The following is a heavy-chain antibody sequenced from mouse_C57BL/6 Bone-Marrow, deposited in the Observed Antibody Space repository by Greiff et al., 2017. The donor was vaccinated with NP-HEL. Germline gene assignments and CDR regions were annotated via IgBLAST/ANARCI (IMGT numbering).Heavy chain of an antibody. Sequence: EVQLQQSGPELVKPGASVKISCKASGYSFTGYYMNWVKQSPEKSLEWIGEINPSTGGTTYNQKFKAKATLTVDKSSSTAYMQLKSLTSEDSAVYYCARLRHFAYWGQGTLVTVSA. CDR3: ARLRHFAY. CDR1: GYSFTGYY. V-gene: IGHV1-42*01. J-gene: IGHJ3*01. D-gene: IGHD2-12*01. CDR2: INPSTGGT.